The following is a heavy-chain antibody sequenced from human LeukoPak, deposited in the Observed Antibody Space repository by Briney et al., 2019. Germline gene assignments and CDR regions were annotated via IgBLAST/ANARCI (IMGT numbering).Heavy chain of an antibody. CDR2: INPAGSST. CDR1: GFTFSSDW. D-gene: IGHD1-26*01. Sequence: GGSLRLSCAASGFTFSSDWMHWVRQAPGQGLVWVSRINPAGSSTNYADSVKGRFTISRDNAMNTLYLHLNSLRAEDTAVYYCARGVRGSYGTDLWGQGTLVTVSS. J-gene: IGHJ5*02. CDR3: ARGVRGSYGTDL. V-gene: IGHV3-74*01.